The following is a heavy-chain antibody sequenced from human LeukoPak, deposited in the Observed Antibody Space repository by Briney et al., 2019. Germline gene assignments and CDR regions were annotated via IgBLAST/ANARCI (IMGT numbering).Heavy chain of an antibody. Sequence: TSETLSLTCAVSGYSITSGYYGDWIRQPPGKGLEWIGNIYHSGSTYYNASLKSRVTISVDTSKNQFSLKLSSVTAADTAVYYCARRYSNYFFDYWGQGTLVTVSS. CDR3: ARRYSNYFFDY. CDR1: GYSITSGYY. D-gene: IGHD4-11*01. V-gene: IGHV4-38-2*01. J-gene: IGHJ4*02. CDR2: IYHSGST.